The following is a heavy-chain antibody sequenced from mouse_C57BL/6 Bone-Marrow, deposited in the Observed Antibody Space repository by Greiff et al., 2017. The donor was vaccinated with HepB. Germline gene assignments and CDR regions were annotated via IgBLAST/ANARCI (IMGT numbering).Heavy chain of an antibody. V-gene: IGHV5-16*01. CDR3: ARGLVTDYFYY. J-gene: IGHJ2*01. D-gene: IGHD2-12*01. CDR2: INYDGSST. Sequence: EVQVVESEGGLVQPGSSMKLSCTASGFTFSDYYMAWVRQVPEKGLEWVANINYDGSSTYYLDSLKSRFIISRDNAKNILYLQMSSLKSEDTATYYCARGLVTDYFYYWGQGTTLTVSS. CDR1: GFTFSDYY.